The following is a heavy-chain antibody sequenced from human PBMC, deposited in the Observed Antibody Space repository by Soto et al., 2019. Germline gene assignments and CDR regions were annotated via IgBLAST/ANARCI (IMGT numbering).Heavy chain of an antibody. CDR3: AKISYGDYAGFDY. J-gene: IGHJ4*02. Sequence: EVQLLESGGGLVQPGGSLRLSCAPSGFTFSSYAMSWVRQAPGKGLEWVSAISGSGGSTYYADSVKGRFTISRDNSKNTLYLQMNSLRAEDTAVYYCAKISYGDYAGFDYWGQGTLVTVSS. V-gene: IGHV3-23*01. D-gene: IGHD4-17*01. CDR2: ISGSGGST. CDR1: GFTFSSYA.